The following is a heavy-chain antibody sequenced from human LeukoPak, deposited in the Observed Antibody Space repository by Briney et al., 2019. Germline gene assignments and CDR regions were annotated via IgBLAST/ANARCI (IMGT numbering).Heavy chain of an antibody. CDR3: ARGPKAWTIVGATPFDY. D-gene: IGHD1-26*01. CDR1: GGSISSSSYY. J-gene: IGHJ4*02. CDR2: IYYSGST. V-gene: IGHV4-39*07. Sequence: SETLSLTCTVSGGSISSSSYYWGWIRQPPGKGLEWIGSIYYSGSTYYNPSLKSRVAISVDTSKNQFSLKLSSVTAADTAVHYCARGPKAWTIVGATPFDYWGQGTLVTVSS.